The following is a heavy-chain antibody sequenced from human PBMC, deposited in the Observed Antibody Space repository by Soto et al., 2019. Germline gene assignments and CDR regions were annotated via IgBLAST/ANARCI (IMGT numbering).Heavy chain of an antibody. V-gene: IGHV1-8*01. D-gene: IGHD7-27*01. CDR1: GDTFTNYD. CDR3: AQTPANWGEFHY. CDR2: MSPNSGNT. J-gene: IGHJ4*02. Sequence: HVQLVQSGAEVKKPGASVTVSCKASGDTFTNYDINWFRQAAGQGLEWMGWMSPNSGNTGYAQSFQGRVTMTRTTSISTAYMELSSLIAEGTAVYYCAQTPANWGEFHYWGQGTLVTVSS.